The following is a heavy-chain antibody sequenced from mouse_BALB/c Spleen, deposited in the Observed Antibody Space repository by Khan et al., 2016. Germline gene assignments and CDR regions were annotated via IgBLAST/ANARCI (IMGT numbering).Heavy chain of an antibody. J-gene: IGHJ3*01. CDR1: GYTFTNYG. CDR2: INTNTGEP. V-gene: IGHV9-3*02. D-gene: IGHD1-1*01. CDR3: AEDYYGSNWFAY. Sequence: QIQLVQSGPELKKPGETVKISCKASGYTFTNYGMNWVKQAPGKGLKWMGWINTNTGEPTYAEEFKGRFAFSLETSARTAYLQINNLKNEDPATYFCAEDYYGSNWFAYWGQGTLVTVSA.